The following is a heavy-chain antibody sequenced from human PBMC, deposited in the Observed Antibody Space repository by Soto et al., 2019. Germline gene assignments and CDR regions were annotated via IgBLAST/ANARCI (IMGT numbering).Heavy chain of an antibody. V-gene: IGHV1-18*01. D-gene: IGHD6-19*01. CDR1: GYTFTSYS. CDR3: ARDWDNSGWGGGRGMDV. J-gene: IGHJ6*02. Sequence: QVQLVQSGAEVKTPGASVKVSCKASGYTFTSYSISWMRQAPGQGLEWMGWINAFNGNTNYAPKSPARVTMTTDTSTGIVYMAVRSLGSDETAVYYCARDWDNSGWGGGRGMDVWGQGTTVIVSS. CDR2: INAFNGNT.